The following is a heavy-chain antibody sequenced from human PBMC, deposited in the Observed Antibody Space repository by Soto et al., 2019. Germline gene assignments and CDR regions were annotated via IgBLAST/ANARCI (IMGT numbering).Heavy chain of an antibody. CDR3: ARETGENWTYEAH. D-gene: IGHD1-7*01. CDR2: ITINGNT. Sequence: TXSLTFRVSGAYISDFSWSWIRQPAGKGLEWIGRITINGNTQKNPSFKSRVTMSIDTSRNHFSLNLQSATAADTALYYCARETGENWTYEAHWGPGTLVTVSS. CDR1: GAYISDFS. J-gene: IGHJ1*01. V-gene: IGHV4-4*07.